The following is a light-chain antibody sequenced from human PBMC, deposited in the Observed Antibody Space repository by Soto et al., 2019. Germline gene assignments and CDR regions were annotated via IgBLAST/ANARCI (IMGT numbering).Light chain of an antibody. CDR2: HVT. CDR3: CSYTTSNTFV. Sequence: QSVLTQPASVSGSLGQSITISCSGTSSDVGAYNYVSWYQQYPGKAPKLMIYHVTDRPSGVSNRFSVSKSGNTASLTISGLQAEDEADYYCCSYTTSNTFVFGTGTKLTVL. J-gene: IGLJ1*01. V-gene: IGLV2-14*01. CDR1: SSDVGAYNY.